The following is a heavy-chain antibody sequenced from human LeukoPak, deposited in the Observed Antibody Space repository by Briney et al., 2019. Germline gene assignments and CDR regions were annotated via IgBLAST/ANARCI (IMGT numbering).Heavy chain of an antibody. CDR2: TYYRSKWYN. J-gene: IGHJ4*02. Sequence: SQTLSLTCAISGDSVSSNSAAWNWIRQSPSRGLEWLGRTYYRSKWYNDYAVSVKSRITINPDTSKNQFSLQLNSVTPEDTAVYYCARGGLRGSSSWYGIYYFDYWGQGTLVTVSS. CDR3: ARGGLRGSSSWYGIYYFDY. V-gene: IGHV6-1*01. CDR1: GDSVSSNSAA. D-gene: IGHD6-13*01.